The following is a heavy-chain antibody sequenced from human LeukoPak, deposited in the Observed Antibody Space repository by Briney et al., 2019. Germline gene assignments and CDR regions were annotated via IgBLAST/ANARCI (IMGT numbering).Heavy chain of an antibody. Sequence: SETLSLTCTVSGYSISSGYYWGWIRQPPGKGLEWIGSIYHSGSTYYNPSLKSRVTISVDTSKNQSSLKLSSVTAADTAVYHCASYDFWSGYYRGGYMDVWGKGTTVMVSS. V-gene: IGHV4-38-2*02. CDR1: GYSISSGYY. CDR3: ASYDFWSGYYRGGYMDV. D-gene: IGHD3-3*01. CDR2: IYHSGST. J-gene: IGHJ6*03.